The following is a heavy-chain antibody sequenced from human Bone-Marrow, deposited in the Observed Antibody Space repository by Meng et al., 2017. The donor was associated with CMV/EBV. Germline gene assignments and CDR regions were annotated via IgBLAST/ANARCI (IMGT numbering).Heavy chain of an antibody. D-gene: IGHD3-16*01. CDR1: GFTLSSYT. Sequence: GGSLRLSCAASGFTLSSYTMNWVRQAPGKGLEWVSSISYSSSYIYYADSMKGRLTISRDNANNSLYLHMNSLRAEDTAVYYCARGGWGADYCDYWGQGNLVTFYS. J-gene: IGHJ4*02. CDR2: ISYSSSYI. V-gene: IGHV3-21*06. CDR3: ARGGWGADYCDY.